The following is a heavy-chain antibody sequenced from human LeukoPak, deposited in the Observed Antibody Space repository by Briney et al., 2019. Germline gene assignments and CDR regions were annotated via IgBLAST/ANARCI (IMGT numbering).Heavy chain of an antibody. J-gene: IGHJ4*02. CDR1: GYTFTSHG. Sequence: ASVKVSCKASGYTFTSHGISWVRQAPGQGLEWMGWISAYNGNTNYAQKLQGRVTMTKDTSTSTAHRERRRLRSGDAAVYYCARVGATGDYWGQGTLVTVSS. V-gene: IGHV1-18*01. CDR3: ARVGATGDY. D-gene: IGHD5-12*01. CDR2: ISAYNGNT.